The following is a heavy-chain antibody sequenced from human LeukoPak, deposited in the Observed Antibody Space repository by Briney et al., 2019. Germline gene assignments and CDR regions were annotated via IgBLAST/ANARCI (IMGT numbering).Heavy chain of an antibody. D-gene: IGHD2-2*01. CDR3: AKGGKTIMCPTSCYDY. CDR1: GFTFSSNG. J-gene: IGHJ4*02. CDR2: ISGSGGSP. V-gene: IGHV3-23*01. Sequence: GGSLRLSCAASGFTFSSNGMSWVRQAPGRGLEWVSVISGSGGSPDYTDSVKGRFTISRDNSKNTLYLQMNSLRAEDAAVYYCAKGGKTIMCPTSCYDYWGQGTLVTVSS.